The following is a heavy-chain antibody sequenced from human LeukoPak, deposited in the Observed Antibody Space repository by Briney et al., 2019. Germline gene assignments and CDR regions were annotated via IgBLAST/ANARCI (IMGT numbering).Heavy chain of an antibody. V-gene: IGHV4-59*08. CDR3: ARRNYDVLAGNWFDP. CDR1: GASMSNYY. CDR2: IYYSGST. D-gene: IGHD3-9*01. Sequence: PSETLSLTCTVSGASMSNYYWSWIRQPPGKGLEWIAYIYYSGSTSYNPSLMSRASISVDTSKTQFSLKLISVTAADTAVYYCARRNYDVLAGNWFDPWGQGALVTVSS. J-gene: IGHJ5*02.